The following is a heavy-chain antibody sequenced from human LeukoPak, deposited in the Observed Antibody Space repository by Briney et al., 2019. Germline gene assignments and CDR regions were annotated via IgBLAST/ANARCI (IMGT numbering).Heavy chain of an antibody. Sequence: SVKVSCKASGGTFSSYAISWVRQAPGQGLEWMGGIIPIFGTANYARKFQGRVTITTDESTSTAYMELSSLRSEDTAVYYCARAYYDFWSGYYSLDYWGQGTLVTVSS. V-gene: IGHV1-69*05. CDR3: ARAYYDFWSGYYSLDY. D-gene: IGHD3-3*01. J-gene: IGHJ4*02. CDR2: IIPIFGTA. CDR1: GGTFSSYA.